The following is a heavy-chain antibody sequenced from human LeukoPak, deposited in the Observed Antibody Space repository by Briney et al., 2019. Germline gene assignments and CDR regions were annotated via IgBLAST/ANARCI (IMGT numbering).Heavy chain of an antibody. CDR2: ISGSGGST. V-gene: IGHV3-23*01. CDR1: GFTFSSYA. D-gene: IGHD3-22*01. CDR3: ARDRNNFYDSSGYACGY. Sequence: GGSLRLSCAASGFTFSSYAMSWVRQAPGKGLEWVSAISGSGGSTYYADSVKGRFTISRDNSKNTLYLQMNSLRAEDTAVYYCARDRNNFYDSSGYACGYWGQGTLVTVSS. J-gene: IGHJ4*02.